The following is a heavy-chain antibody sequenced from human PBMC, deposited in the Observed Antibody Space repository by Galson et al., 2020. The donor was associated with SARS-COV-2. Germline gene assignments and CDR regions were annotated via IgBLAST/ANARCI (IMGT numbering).Heavy chain of an antibody. D-gene: IGHD3-10*01. CDR1: GFTFSNFW. CDR3: ARVGSGRTYAYDL. J-gene: IGHJ3*01. CDR2: INTDGTVI. V-gene: IGHV3-74*03. Sequence: GESLKISCAASGFTFSNFWMHWVRQVPGKGLVWVSRINTDGTVIKYAGSVQGRFTISRDNAEDTLHLHLHSLRVEDTAVYYCARVGSGRTYAYDLWGQGTVVNVSP.